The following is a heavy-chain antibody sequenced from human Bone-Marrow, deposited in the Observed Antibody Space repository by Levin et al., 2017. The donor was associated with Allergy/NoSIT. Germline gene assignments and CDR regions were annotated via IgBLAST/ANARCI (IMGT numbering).Heavy chain of an antibody. V-gene: IGHV4-38-2*01. CDR2: IYHSGST. CDR3: ARVGLGLRFDY. J-gene: IGHJ4*02. CDR1: GSSISSGYY. D-gene: IGHD5-12*01. Sequence: GSLRLSCAVSGSSISSGYYWGWIRPPPGKGLEWIGSIYHSGSTYYNPSLKSRVTISVDTSKNQFSLKLSSVTAADTAVYYCARVGLGLRFDYWGQGTLVTVSS.